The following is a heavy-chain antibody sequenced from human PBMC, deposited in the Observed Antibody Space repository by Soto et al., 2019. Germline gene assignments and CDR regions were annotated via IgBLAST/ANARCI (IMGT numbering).Heavy chain of an antibody. CDR2: ISGSGGST. J-gene: IGHJ4*02. V-gene: IGHV3-23*01. D-gene: IGHD2-15*01. Sequence: GGSLRLSCAASGFTFSSYAMSWVRQAPGKGLEWVSAISGSGGSTYYADSVKGRFTISRDNSKNTLYLQMNSLRAEDTAVYYCAKAQGRYCSGGSCYSELDYWGQGTLVTVSS. CDR3: AKAQGRYCSGGSCYSELDY. CDR1: GFTFSSYA.